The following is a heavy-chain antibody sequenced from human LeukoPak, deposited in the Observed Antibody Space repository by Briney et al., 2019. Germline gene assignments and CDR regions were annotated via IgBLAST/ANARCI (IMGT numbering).Heavy chain of an antibody. Sequence: GGSLRLSCAASGFTFSSYSMNWVRQAPGKGLEWVSYISSSSSTIYYADSVKGRFTIPRDNSKNTLYLQMNSLRAEDTAVYYCAKVPAEYYYGSGSYFDAFDIWGRGTMVTVSS. CDR2: ISSSSSTI. V-gene: IGHV3-48*01. D-gene: IGHD3-10*01. CDR1: GFTFSSYS. J-gene: IGHJ3*02. CDR3: AKVPAEYYYGSGSYFDAFDI.